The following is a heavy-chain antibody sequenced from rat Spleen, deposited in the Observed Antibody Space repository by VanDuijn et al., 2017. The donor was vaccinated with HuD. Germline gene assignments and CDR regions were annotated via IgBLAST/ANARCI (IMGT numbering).Heavy chain of an antibody. V-gene: IGHV5-22*01. CDR1: GFTFSDYY. CDR3: AKDGDNVSRCEY. D-gene: IGHD1-10*01. CDR2: ISYEGSST. Sequence: EVQLVESGGGLVQPGRSLKLSCAASGFTFSDYYMAWVRQAPKKGLEWVASISYEGSSTYYGDSVKGRFTISRDNAKSTLYLQMNSLRSEDTATYYCAKDGDNVSRCEYWGQGVMVTVSS. J-gene: IGHJ2*01.